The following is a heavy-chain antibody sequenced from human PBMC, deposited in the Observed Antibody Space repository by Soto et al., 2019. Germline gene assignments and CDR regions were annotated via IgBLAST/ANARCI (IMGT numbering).Heavy chain of an antibody. Sequence: SETLSLTCTFSGSSISGYYWSWIRQPPGKGLEWIGYISYSGSTDYNPSLKSRVTISLDTSQRHFSLRLSSVTAADAAVYYCARAILGRNYYYMDVWGKGTTVTVSS. CDR1: GSSISGYY. CDR2: ISYSGST. D-gene: IGHD2-15*01. CDR3: ARAILGRNYYYMDV. J-gene: IGHJ6*03. V-gene: IGHV4-59*01.